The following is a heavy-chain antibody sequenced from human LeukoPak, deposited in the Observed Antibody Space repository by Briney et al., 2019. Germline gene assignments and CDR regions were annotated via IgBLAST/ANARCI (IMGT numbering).Heavy chain of an antibody. Sequence: KPSETLSLTCTVSGGSISSYYWSWIRQPPGKGLEWIGYIYYSGSTNYNPSLKGRVTISVDTSKNQFSLKLSSVTAADTAVYYCARTIAAENWFDPWGQGTLVTVSS. V-gene: IGHV4-59*01. CDR3: ARTIAAENWFDP. J-gene: IGHJ5*02. CDR1: GGSISSYY. D-gene: IGHD6-6*01. CDR2: IYYSGST.